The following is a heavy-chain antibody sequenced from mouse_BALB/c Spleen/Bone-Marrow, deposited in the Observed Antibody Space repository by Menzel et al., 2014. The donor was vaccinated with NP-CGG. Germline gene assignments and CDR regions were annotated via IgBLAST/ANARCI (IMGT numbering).Heavy chain of an antibody. CDR1: GFNIKDYY. J-gene: IGHJ4*01. CDR2: IDPENGDT. V-gene: IGHV14-4*02. D-gene: IGHD2-1*01. CDR3: NGNDYAMDY. Sequence: EVKVVESGAELVRSGASVKLSCTASGFNIKDYYMHWVKQRPEQGLEWIGWIDPENGDTEYAPKFQGKATMTADTSSNTAYLQLSSLTSEDTAVYYCNGNDYAMDYWGQGTSVTVSS.